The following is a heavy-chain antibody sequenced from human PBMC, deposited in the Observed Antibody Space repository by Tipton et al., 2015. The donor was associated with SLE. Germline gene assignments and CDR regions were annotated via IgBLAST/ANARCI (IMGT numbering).Heavy chain of an antibody. CDR1: GYAFSTYG. Sequence: QLVQSGAEVKKPGASVKVSCKASGYAFSTYGISWVRQAPGQGLEWMGWISAYNGNTNYAQKFQGRVIMTTDTSTTTAYMELSSLTSEDTAVYHCTRGLRFTMVQGVEYWGQGTLVTVSS. J-gene: IGHJ4*02. D-gene: IGHD3-10*01. CDR3: TRGLRFTMVQGVEY. CDR2: ISAYNGNT. V-gene: IGHV1-18*01.